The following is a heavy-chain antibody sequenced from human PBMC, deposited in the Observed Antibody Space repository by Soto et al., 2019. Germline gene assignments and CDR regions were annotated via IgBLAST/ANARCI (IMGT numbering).Heavy chain of an antibody. CDR1: GFSLSTSGVG. D-gene: IGHD1-7*01. V-gene: IGHV2-5*01. CDR2: IYWNDDK. Sequence: QITLKESGPTLVKPTQTLTLTCTFSGFSLSTSGVGVGWIRQPPGKALEWLALIYWNDDKRYSPSLKSRLTITKDTSKNQVVLTMTNMDPVDTATYYCAHRQHPAYNWNYANWFDPWGQGTLVTVSS. CDR3: AHRQHPAYNWNYANWFDP. J-gene: IGHJ5*02.